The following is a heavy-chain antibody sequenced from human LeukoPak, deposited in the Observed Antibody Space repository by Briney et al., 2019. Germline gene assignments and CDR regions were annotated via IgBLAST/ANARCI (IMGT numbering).Heavy chain of an antibody. J-gene: IGHJ4*02. V-gene: IGHV3-21*01. CDR1: GFTFNSYS. Sequence: GGSLRLSCAASGFTFNSYSMNWVRQAPGKGLEWVSSISSSSSYIYYADSVKGRFTISRDNAKNSLYLQMNSLRAEDTAVYYCARDRNYYDSSGYVPYWGQGTLVTVSS. CDR3: ARDRNYYDSSGYVPY. CDR2: ISSSSSYI. D-gene: IGHD3-22*01.